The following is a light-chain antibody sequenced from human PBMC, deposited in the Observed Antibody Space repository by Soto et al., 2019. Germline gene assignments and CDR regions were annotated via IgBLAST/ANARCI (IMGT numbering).Light chain of an antibody. V-gene: IGKV1-5*01. CDR2: GAS. J-gene: IGKJ1*01. CDR3: QKLNAYPPWT. Sequence: DIQMTQSPSALSASVGDRVSITCRANQTIYSWLAWYQQRPGRAPKLLIFGASTLQSGVPSRFSGSGSGTDFTLTISSLQPEDFATYFCQKLNAYPPWTFGQGTKVDIK. CDR1: QTIYSW.